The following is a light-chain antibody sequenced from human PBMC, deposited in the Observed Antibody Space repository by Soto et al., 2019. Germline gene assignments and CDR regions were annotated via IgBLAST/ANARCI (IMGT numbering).Light chain of an antibody. V-gene: IGKV3-11*01. CDR3: QQYGSSPIT. CDR1: QSVSSY. J-gene: IGKJ5*01. Sequence: VVLTQSTATLSLSPCEIATLSCSASQSVSSYLAWYQQKPCQAPRLLIYDASNRATGIPARFSGSGSGTDFTLTISRLEPEDFAVYYCQQYGSSPITFGQGTRLEIK. CDR2: DAS.